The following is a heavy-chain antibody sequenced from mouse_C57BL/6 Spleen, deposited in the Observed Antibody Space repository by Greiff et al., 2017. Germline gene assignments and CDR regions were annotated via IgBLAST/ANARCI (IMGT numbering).Heavy chain of an antibody. CDR2: IDPSDSYT. Sequence: QVQLKQPGAELVMPGASVKLSCKASGYTFTSYWMHWVKQRPGQGLEWIGEIDPSDSYTNYNQKFKGKSTLTVDKSSSTAYMQLSSLTSEDSAVYYCAREGYYAMYYWGQGTSVTVSS. J-gene: IGHJ4*01. V-gene: IGHV1-69*01. CDR3: AREGYYAMYY. CDR1: GYTFTSYW.